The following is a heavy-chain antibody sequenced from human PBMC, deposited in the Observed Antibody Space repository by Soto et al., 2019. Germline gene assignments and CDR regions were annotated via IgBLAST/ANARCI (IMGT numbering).Heavy chain of an antibody. CDR2: INSDGRST. V-gene: IGHV3-74*01. CDR3: ARVPLPASYYYYGMDV. Sequence: EVQLVESGGGLVQPGGSLRLSCAASGFTFSSYWMHWVRQAPGKGLVWVSRINSDGRSTGYADSVKGRFTIARDNAKNTLYLQMNSLRAEDTAVYYCARVPLPASYYYYGMDVWGQGTTVTVSS. J-gene: IGHJ6*02. CDR1: GFTFSSYW.